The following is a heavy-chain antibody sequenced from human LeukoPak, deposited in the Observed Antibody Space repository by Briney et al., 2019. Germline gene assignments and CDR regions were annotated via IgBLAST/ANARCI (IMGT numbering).Heavy chain of an antibody. Sequence: GGSLRLSCAASGFTFSGYSLNWVRQAPGKGLEWVSSISSGSGYIYYADSVKGRFTISRDNAKTSLYLQMNSLRAEDTAVYCCARDGEGTSLSFFDYWGLGTLVTVSA. D-gene: IGHD3-10*01. CDR2: ISSGSGYI. CDR1: GFTFSGYS. CDR3: ARDGEGTSLSFFDY. V-gene: IGHV3-21*01. J-gene: IGHJ4*02.